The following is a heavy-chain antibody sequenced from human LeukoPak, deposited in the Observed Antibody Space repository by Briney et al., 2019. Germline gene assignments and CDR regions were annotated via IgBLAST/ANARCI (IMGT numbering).Heavy chain of an antibody. Sequence: PSETLSLTCTVSGGSISSSSAYWGWIRQPPGKGLEWIGSIYYSKNTYYNPSLKSRVTISADTSKNQFSLTLSSVTAADTAVYYCASLSGYYYFLWGQGTLVTVSS. CDR2: IYYSKNT. D-gene: IGHD3-22*01. CDR3: ASLSGYYYFL. J-gene: IGHJ1*01. CDR1: GGSISSSSAY. V-gene: IGHV4-39*01.